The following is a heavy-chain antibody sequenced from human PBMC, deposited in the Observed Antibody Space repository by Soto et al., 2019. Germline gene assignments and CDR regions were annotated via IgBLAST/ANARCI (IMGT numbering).Heavy chain of an antibody. CDR1: GFSFSSNW. CDR3: GRGAGIGDY. D-gene: IGHD3-10*01. Sequence: EVQMVESGGGLVQPGGSLRLSCAASGFSFSSNWMSWVRQAPGKGLEWVANIKEDGSEKYYVDVVKGRFTISRDNAKNSVYFQMNSLRVEDRAVYYCGRGAGIGDYGGQGALVTVSS. CDR2: IKEDGSEK. J-gene: IGHJ4*02. V-gene: IGHV3-7*04.